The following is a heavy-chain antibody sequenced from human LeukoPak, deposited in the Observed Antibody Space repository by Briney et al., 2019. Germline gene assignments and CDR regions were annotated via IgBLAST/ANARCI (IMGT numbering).Heavy chain of an antibody. V-gene: IGHV4-34*01. D-gene: IGHD3-3*01. CDR3: ARRVGFTIFGVVTQFDY. J-gene: IGHJ4*02. CDR1: GGSFSGYY. CDR2: INHSGST. Sequence: XPSETLSLTCAVYGGSFSGYYWSWIRQPPGKGLEWIGEINHSGSTNYNPSLKSRVTISVDTSKNQFSLKLSSVTAADTAVYYCARRVGFTIFGVVTQFDYWGQGTLVTVSS.